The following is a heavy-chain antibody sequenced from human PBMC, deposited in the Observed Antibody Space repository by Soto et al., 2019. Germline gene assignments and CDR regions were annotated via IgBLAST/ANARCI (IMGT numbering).Heavy chain of an antibody. CDR3: AGQRSPEGWFDP. J-gene: IGHJ5*02. V-gene: IGHV3-74*01. D-gene: IGHD3-10*01. Sequence: PGGSLRLSCAASGFTFSTYWMHWIRQVPGKGLEWVSRINSDAGHTYYADSVKGRFTISRDRSNYTVSLLLNSLRVEDTAIYYCAGQRSPEGWFDPWGQGTLVTVSS. CDR2: INSDAGHT. CDR1: GFTFSTYW.